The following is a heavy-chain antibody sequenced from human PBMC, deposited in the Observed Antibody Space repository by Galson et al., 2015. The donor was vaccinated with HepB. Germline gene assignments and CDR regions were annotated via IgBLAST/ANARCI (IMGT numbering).Heavy chain of an antibody. CDR2: IYPGDSDT. Sequence: QSGAEVKKPGESLKISCKGSGYSFTSYWIGWVRQMPGKGLEWMGIIYPGDSDTRYSPSFQGQVTISADKSISTAYLQWSSLKASDTAMYYCARHLGYCSSTSCYLGYYYGMDVWGQGTTVTVSS. D-gene: IGHD2-2*01. V-gene: IGHV5-51*01. CDR1: GYSFTSYW. J-gene: IGHJ6*02. CDR3: ARHLGYCSSTSCYLGYYYGMDV.